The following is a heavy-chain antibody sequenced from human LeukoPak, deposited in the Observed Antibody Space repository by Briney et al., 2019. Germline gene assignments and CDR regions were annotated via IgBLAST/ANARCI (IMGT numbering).Heavy chain of an antibody. D-gene: IGHD1-14*01. CDR1: GYTFTGYY. Sequence: GASVKVSCKASGYTFTGYYMHWVRQAPGQGLEWMGWINPNSGGTNYAQKFQGRVTMTRDTSISTAYMELSRLRSDDTAVYYCARDPGTGPEYYYYYMDVWGKGTTVTVSS. CDR3: ARDPGTGPEYYYYYMDV. V-gene: IGHV1-2*02. J-gene: IGHJ6*03. CDR2: INPNSGGT.